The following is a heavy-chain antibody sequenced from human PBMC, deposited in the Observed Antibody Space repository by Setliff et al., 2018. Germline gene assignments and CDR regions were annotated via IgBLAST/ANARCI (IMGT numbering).Heavy chain of an antibody. CDR1: GGTFSSYA. Sequence: SVKVSCKASGGTFSSYAISWVRQAPGQGLEWMGGIIPIFGTANYAQKFQGRVTITTDESTSTAYMELSSLRSEDTAVYYCARGSVEYSRGWYYFDYWAQGTLVTVSS. D-gene: IGHD6-19*01. V-gene: IGHV1-69*05. J-gene: IGHJ4*02. CDR2: IIPIFGTA. CDR3: ARGSVEYSRGWYYFDY.